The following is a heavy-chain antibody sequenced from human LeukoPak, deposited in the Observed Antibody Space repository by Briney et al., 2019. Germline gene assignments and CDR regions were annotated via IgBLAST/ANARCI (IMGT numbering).Heavy chain of an antibody. CDR2: IYHGGST. CDR1: GFSISSGDY. J-gene: IGHJ6*03. V-gene: IGHV4-38-2*01. CDR3: AGNLTGYLYYYYYMDV. Sequence: SETLSLTCAVSGFSISSGDYWGGIRQPPGKGLGWFGSIYHGGSTYYTPSLKGRVTISVDTSKNPLSLKLSAVAAADSAVDYCAGNLTGYLYYYYYMDVWGKGTTVTVSS. D-gene: IGHD7-27*01.